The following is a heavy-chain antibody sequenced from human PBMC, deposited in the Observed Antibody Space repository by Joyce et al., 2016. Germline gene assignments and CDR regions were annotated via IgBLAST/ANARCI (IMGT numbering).Heavy chain of an antibody. CDR1: GFTFDEYA. V-gene: IGHV3-43*01. CDR3: AKDIMDGAGSYFED. CDR2: IKWDGSST. J-gene: IGHJ4*02. Sequence: EVQLVESGGVVVQPGGSLRLYCAASGFTFDEYAMHWVRQDPGKGLELVSLIKWDGSSTYYADSVKGRFTISRDNSKNSLYLQMKSLRREDSALYYCAKDIMDGAGSYFEDWGQGTLVTVSS. D-gene: IGHD3-10*01.